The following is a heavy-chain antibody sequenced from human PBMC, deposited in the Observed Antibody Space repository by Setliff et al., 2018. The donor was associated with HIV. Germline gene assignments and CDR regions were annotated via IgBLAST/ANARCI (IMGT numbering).Heavy chain of an antibody. V-gene: IGHV1-69*13. Sequence: WASVKVSCKVSGDTFRNYALNWVRQAPGQGLEWMGGIIPPVGAAVYAQNFQGRVTITADESTTTAYMELNSLRPEDTAVYYCARFRRSGYNYVEGTALAYWGQGTLVTVSS. CDR2: IIPPVGAA. CDR3: ARFRRSGYNYVEGTALAY. J-gene: IGHJ4*02. CDR1: GDTFRNYA. D-gene: IGHD3-22*01.